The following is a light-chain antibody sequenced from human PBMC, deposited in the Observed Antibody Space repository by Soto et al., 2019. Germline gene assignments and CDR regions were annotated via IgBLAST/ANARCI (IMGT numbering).Light chain of an antibody. V-gene: IGKV3-15*01. J-gene: IGKJ4*01. CDR3: QHYHNWPPSLT. CDR2: GAS. CDR1: QSISSN. Sequence: EIVMTQSPATLSVSPGERATLSCRASQSISSNLAWYQQKPGQAPRLLIYGASTRATGIPARFSGSGSGTEFTLTISSLQSEDFAVYYCQHYHNWPPSLTFGGGTKVDI.